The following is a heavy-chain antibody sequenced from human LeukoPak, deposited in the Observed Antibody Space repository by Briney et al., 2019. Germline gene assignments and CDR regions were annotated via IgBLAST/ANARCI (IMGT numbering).Heavy chain of an antibody. J-gene: IGHJ4*02. CDR3: AKDLYGDYDFDC. Sequence: PSETLSLTCAVYGGSFSGYYWSWIRQPPGKGLEWIGEINHSGSTNYNPSLKSRVTISVDTSKNQFSLKLSSVTAADTAIYYCAKDLYGDYDFDCWGRGTLVTVSS. CDR2: INHSGST. CDR1: GGSFSGYY. V-gene: IGHV4-34*01. D-gene: IGHD4-17*01.